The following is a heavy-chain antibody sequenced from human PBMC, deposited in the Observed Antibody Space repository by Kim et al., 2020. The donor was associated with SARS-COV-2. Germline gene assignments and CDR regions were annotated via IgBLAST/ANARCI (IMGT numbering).Heavy chain of an antibody. V-gene: IGHV4-34*01. Sequence: TNHNPSLKSRVTISVDPSKNQFSLKLSSVTAADTAVYYCARGPYRGVSSYWGQGTLVTVSS. J-gene: IGHJ4*02. CDR3: ARGPYRGVSSY. CDR2: T. D-gene: IGHD2-8*01.